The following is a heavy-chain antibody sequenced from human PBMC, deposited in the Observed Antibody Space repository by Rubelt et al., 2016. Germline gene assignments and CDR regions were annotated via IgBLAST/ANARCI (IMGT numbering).Heavy chain of an antibody. Sequence: QLQLQESGPGLVKPSETLSLTCTVSGGSISSSIYYWGWIRQPPGKGREWIGNIHYSESTFYNPSLKSRVTVSVDTSKNQFSLKLSYVTAADAAVYYCARQYSGYASTWYFDLWGRGTLVTVSS. D-gene: IGHD5-12*01. CDR2: IHYSEST. CDR1: GGSISSSIYY. J-gene: IGHJ2*01. V-gene: IGHV4-39*01. CDR3: ARQYSGYASTWYFDL.